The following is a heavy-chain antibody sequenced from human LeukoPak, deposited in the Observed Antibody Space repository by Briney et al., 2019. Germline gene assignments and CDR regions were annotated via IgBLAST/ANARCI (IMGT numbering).Heavy chain of an antibody. Sequence: PGRSLRLSCAASGFTFSSYAMSWVRQAPGKGLEWVSAISGSGGSTYYADSVKGRFTISRDNSKNTLYLQMNSLRAEDTAVYYCAKDIDWVANGANGGDYWGQGTLVTVSS. CDR2: ISGSGGST. CDR3: AKDIDWVANGANGGDY. J-gene: IGHJ4*02. D-gene: IGHD4/OR15-4a*01. V-gene: IGHV3-23*01. CDR1: GFTFSSYA.